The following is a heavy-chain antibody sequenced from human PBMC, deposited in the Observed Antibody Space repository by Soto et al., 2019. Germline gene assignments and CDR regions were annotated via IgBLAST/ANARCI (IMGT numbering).Heavy chain of an antibody. CDR3: AKARLNSL. Sequence: GGSLRLSCVASGFTFSTHAMSWVRQAPGKGLEWVSTFSGSGGNIYYAESVKGRLTISRDDSKNTLYLHMNSLRVEDTAVYYCAKARLNSLWGQGTLVTVAS. CDR1: GFTFSTHA. CDR2: FSGSGGNI. J-gene: IGHJ4*02. V-gene: IGHV3-23*01. D-gene: IGHD2-21*01.